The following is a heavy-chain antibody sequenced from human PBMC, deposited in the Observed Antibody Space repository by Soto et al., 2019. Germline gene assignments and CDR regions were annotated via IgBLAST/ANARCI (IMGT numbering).Heavy chain of an antibody. D-gene: IGHD6-13*01. CDR3: ARIAAAGMVDY. CDR2: INPSGGST. Sequence: ASVKASTKASGSPFTSYYMHWVRQAPGQGLEWMGIINPSGGSTSYAQKFQGRVTMTRDTSTSTVYMELSSLRSEDTAVYYCARIAAAGMVDYWGQGTLVTVSS. CDR1: GSPFTSYY. V-gene: IGHV1-46*01. J-gene: IGHJ4*02.